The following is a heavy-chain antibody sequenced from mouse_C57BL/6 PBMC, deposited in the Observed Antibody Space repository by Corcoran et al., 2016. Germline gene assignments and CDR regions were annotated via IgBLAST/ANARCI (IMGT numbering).Heavy chain of an antibody. J-gene: IGHJ1*03. Sequence: EVQVQQSWTGLMKRGSSVKLSCTASGFNIKDYYMHGVKQSTEQGLEWIGRIDPEDGETKYAPKFQGKATITADTSSNTAYLQLSSLTSEDTVVYYCARELTGPHYWYLDVWGTGTTVTVS. D-gene: IGHD4-1*01. V-gene: IGHV14-2*01. CDR1: GFNIKDYY. CDR2: IDPEDGET. CDR3: ARELTGPHYWYLDV.